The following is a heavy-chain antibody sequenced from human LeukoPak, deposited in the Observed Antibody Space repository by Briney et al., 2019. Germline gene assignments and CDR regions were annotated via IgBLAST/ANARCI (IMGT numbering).Heavy chain of an antibody. CDR3: AREIGYYGSGSYYRNGGAPFDY. D-gene: IGHD3-10*01. V-gene: IGHV3-7*01. CDR2: IKQDGSEK. CDR1: GFTFSSYW. J-gene: IGHJ4*02. Sequence: GGSLRLSCAASGFTFSSYWMSWVRQAPGKGLEWVANIKQDGSEKNYMDSVKGRFIISRENAKNSLYLQMNSLRAEDTAVYYCAREIGYYGSGSYYRNGGAPFDYWGQGTLVTVSS.